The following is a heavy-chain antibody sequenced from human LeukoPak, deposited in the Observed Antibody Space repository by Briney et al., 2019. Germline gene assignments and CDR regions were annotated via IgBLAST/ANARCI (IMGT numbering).Heavy chain of an antibody. V-gene: IGHV3-30-3*01. D-gene: IGHD6-13*01. CDR1: GFTFSSYA. CDR2: ISYDGSNK. CDR3: ARDRSSSINWFDP. Sequence: GRSLRLSCAASGFTFSSYAMHWVRQAPGKGLEWVAVISYDGSNKYYADSVKGRFTISRDNSKNTLYLQMNSLRAEDTAVYYCARDRSSSINWFDPWGQGTLVTVSS. J-gene: IGHJ5*02.